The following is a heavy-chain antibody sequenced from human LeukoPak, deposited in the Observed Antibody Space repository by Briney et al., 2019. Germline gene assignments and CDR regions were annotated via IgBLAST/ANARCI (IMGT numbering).Heavy chain of an antibody. CDR2: IYYSGST. CDR3: ARVYYDYVWGSYRYGVFDY. J-gene: IGHJ4*02. Sequence: SETLSLTCTVSGGSISSNWGWIRQPPGKGLEWIGNIYYSGSTYYNPSLKSRVTISVDTSKNQFSLKLSSVTAADTAVYYCARVYYDYVWGSYRYGVFDYWGQGTLVTVSS. D-gene: IGHD3-16*02. V-gene: IGHV4-39*07. CDR1: GGSISSN.